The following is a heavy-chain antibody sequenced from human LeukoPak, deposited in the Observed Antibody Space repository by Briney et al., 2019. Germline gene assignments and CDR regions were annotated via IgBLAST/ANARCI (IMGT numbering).Heavy chain of an antibody. Sequence: ASVKVSCKASGGTFSSYAISWVRQAPGQGLEWMGWISAYNGNTNYAQKLQGRVTMTTDTSTSTAYMELRSLRSDDTAVYCCARDVYDSGAYAFDIWGQGTMVTVSS. J-gene: IGHJ3*02. CDR3: ARDVYDSGAYAFDI. D-gene: IGHD3-22*01. CDR1: GGTFSSYA. CDR2: ISAYNGNT. V-gene: IGHV1-18*01.